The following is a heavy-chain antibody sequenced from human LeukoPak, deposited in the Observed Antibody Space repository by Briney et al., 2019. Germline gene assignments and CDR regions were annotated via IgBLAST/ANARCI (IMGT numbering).Heavy chain of an antibody. J-gene: IGHJ6*02. V-gene: IGHV5-51*01. D-gene: IGHD3-16*01. CDR2: IYPADSDT. Sequence: GESLKISCKGSGYSFASYWIGWLRQMPGKGLEWMGIIYPADSDTRYSPSFQGQVTISADKSISTAYLQWSSLKASDTAIYYCAKGVSGTYYGMDVWGQGTTVIVS. CDR3: AKGVSGTYYGMDV. CDR1: GYSFASYW.